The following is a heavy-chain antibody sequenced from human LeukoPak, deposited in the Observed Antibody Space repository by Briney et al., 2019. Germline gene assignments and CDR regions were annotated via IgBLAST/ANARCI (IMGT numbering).Heavy chain of an antibody. D-gene: IGHD3-22*01. CDR1: GFIFSNHA. CDR2: IYSGGST. V-gene: IGHV3-23*03. Sequence: GGSLRLSCAASGFIFSNHAMSWVRQAPGKGLEWVSVIYSGGSTYYADSVKGRFTISRDNSNNTLYLQMNSMRVEDTAVYFCAKGVVDYYDSSGYYPSDLWGQGALVTVSS. CDR3: AKGVVDYYDSSGYYPSDL. J-gene: IGHJ5*02.